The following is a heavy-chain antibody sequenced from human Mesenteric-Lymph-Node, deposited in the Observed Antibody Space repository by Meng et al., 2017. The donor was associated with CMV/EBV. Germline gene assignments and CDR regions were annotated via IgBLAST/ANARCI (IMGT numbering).Heavy chain of an antibody. CDR1: DGTISTYD. J-gene: IGHJ4*02. D-gene: IGHD4-17*01. CDR3: ARDLSESPVTTIDFDY. Sequence: SAMVFCKVSDGTISTYDSNWVRQAPGQGLEWMGAVIPIANIPTYAQKFQDRVTITADKSTSTAYMELSSLKSDDTAMYYCARDLSESPVTTIDFDYWGQGTLVTVSS. CDR2: VIPIANIP. V-gene: IGHV1-69*10.